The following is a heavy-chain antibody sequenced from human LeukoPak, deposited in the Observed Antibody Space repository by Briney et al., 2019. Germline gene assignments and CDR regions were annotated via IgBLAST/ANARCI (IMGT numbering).Heavy chain of an antibody. Sequence: GGSLRLSCAASGFTFDDYGMSWVRQAPGKGLEWVSGINWNGGSTGYADSVKGRFTISRDNAKNSLYLQMNSLRAEDTALYYCAKGIEMATITSGFDYWGQGTLVTVSS. CDR1: GFTFDDYG. V-gene: IGHV3-20*04. D-gene: IGHD5-24*01. CDR2: INWNGGST. CDR3: AKGIEMATITSGFDY. J-gene: IGHJ4*02.